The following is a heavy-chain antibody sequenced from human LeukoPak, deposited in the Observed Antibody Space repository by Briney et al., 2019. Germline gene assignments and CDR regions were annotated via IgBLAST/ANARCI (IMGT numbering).Heavy chain of an antibody. Sequence: GASVKVSCKASGYTFTGYCIYWVRQAPGQGLEWMGWINPNSGVTNYAQKFQGRVTMTRDTSISAAYMELSRLRSDDTAVYYCARVAVAGTGYGLDVWGQGTTVTVSS. V-gene: IGHV1-2*02. D-gene: IGHD6-19*01. CDR2: INPNSGVT. CDR1: GYTFTGYC. CDR3: ARVAVAGTGYGLDV. J-gene: IGHJ6*02.